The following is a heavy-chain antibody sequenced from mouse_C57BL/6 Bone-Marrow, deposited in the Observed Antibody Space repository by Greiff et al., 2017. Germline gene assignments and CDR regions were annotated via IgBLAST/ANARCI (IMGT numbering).Heavy chain of an antibody. J-gene: IGHJ4*01. V-gene: IGHV1-54*01. CDR1: GYAFTNYL. D-gene: IGHD1-1*01. CDR2: INPGSGGT. CDR3: AREGGYYYGSSYWDGAMDY. Sequence: VKLMESGAELVRPGTSVKVSCKASGYAFTNYLIEWVKQRPGQGLEWIGVINPGSGGTIYNEKFKGKATLTADKSSSTAYMQLSSLTSEDSAVYCCAREGGYYYGSSYWDGAMDYWGQGTSVTVSS.